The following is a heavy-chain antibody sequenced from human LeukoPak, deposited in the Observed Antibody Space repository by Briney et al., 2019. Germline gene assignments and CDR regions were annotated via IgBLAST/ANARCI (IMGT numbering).Heavy chain of an antibody. J-gene: IGHJ4*02. CDR3: VSPLVHGFDY. CDR1: VHPLCIYR. CDR2: ISYDGSNK. V-gene: IGHV3-30*03. D-gene: IGHD6-6*01. Sequence: GGSLRLSCAASVHPLCIYRVQGVPRAPGKGLEWVALISYDGSNKYYADSVKGRFTNSRDNSKNTLYLQMNSLRAEDTAVYYSVSPLVHGFDYWGQGTLVTVSS.